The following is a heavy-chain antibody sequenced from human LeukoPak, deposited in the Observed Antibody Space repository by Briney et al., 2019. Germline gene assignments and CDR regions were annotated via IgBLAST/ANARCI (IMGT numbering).Heavy chain of an antibody. CDR3: AKDTGYDSSGPFDY. CDR1: GFTFDDYA. Sequence: GGSLRLSCAASGFTFDDYAMHWVRQAPGKGLEWVSGISWNSGSIGYADSVKGRFTISRDNAKNSLYLQMNSLRAEDTALYYCAKDTGYDSSGPFDYWGQGTLVTASS. V-gene: IGHV3-9*01. J-gene: IGHJ4*02. D-gene: IGHD3-22*01. CDR2: ISWNSGSI.